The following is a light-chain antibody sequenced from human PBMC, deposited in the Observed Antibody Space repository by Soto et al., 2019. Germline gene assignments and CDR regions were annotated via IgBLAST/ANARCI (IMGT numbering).Light chain of an antibody. CDR1: QDIGTF. CDR2: AAS. Sequence: DFQMTQSPSSLSASVGDRVTITCRASQDIGTFLNWYQQKPGKPPNLLIYAASNLLSGVSSRFRGSGCGTDFTLTISSLQPEDFATYYCQQSYSTPQITFGPGTKVDMK. J-gene: IGKJ3*01. CDR3: QQSYSTPQIT. V-gene: IGKV1-39*01.